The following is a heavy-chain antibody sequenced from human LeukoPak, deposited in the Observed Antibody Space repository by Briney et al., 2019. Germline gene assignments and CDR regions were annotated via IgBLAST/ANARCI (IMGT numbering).Heavy chain of an antibody. J-gene: IGHJ4*02. CDR2: IYHIGST. Sequence: SETLSLTCAVTGNSISSGYYWGWIRQPPGKGLEWIGSIYHIGSTYYNPSLKSRVTISVDTSKNRSSLKLSSVTAADTAVYYCAGQHDSNGYYFYWGQGTLVTVSS. CDR1: GNSISSGYY. D-gene: IGHD3-22*01. CDR3: AGQHDSNGYYFY. V-gene: IGHV4-38-2*01.